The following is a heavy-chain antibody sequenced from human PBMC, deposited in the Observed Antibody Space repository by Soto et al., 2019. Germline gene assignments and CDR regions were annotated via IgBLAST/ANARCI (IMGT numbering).Heavy chain of an antibody. CDR2: ISGSGGTT. J-gene: IGHJ6*03. CDR3: AREGSPSPALYYFYYMDV. V-gene: IGHV3-23*01. CDR1: GFTFSIYA. Sequence: GGSLRLSCAASGFTFSIYAMSWVRQAPGKGLEWVSAISGSGGTTYYADSVKGRFTISRDNSKNTLCLQMNSLRAEDTAIYFCAREGSPSPALYYFYYMDVWGNGTTVTVSS. D-gene: IGHD6-6*01.